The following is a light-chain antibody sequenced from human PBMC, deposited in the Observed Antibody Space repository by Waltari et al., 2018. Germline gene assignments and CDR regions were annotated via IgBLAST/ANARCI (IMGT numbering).Light chain of an antibody. CDR3: QQYDNWLGT. V-gene: IGKV3-15*01. CDR1: QSIRSN. Sequence: EIVMTQSPATLSVFPGERATLSCRSSQSIRSNLAWYQHKPGQAPRLLIYGASTRATGIPARFSGSGSGTEFPLTISSLQSEDFAVYFCQQYDNWLGTFGQGTNVEIK. J-gene: IGKJ1*01. CDR2: GAS.